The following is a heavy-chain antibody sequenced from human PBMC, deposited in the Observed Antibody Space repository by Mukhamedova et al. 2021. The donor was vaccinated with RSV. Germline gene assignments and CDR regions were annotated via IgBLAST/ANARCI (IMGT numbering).Heavy chain of an antibody. CDR2: ISSSSSYI. V-gene: IGHV3-21*01. Sequence: VSSISSSSSYIYYADSVKGRFTISRDNAKNSLYLQMNSLRVEDTAVYYCARLGWGDYYDSSGLYYFDYWGQGTLVTVSS. J-gene: IGHJ4*02. CDR3: ARLGWGDYYDSSGLYYFDY. D-gene: IGHD3-22*01.